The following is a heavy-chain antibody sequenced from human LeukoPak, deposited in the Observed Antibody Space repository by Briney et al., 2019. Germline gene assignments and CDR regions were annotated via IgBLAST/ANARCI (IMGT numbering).Heavy chain of an antibody. D-gene: IGHD3-22*01. J-gene: IGHJ4*02. Sequence: PGGSLRLSCAASGFTVSSNYMSWVRQAPGKGLEWVSVIYSGGSTYYADSVKGRFTISRDNSKNTLYLQMNSLRAEDAAVYYCARNYYDSSGFLYYFDYWGQGTLVTVSS. CDR2: IYSGGST. CDR1: GFTVSSNY. V-gene: IGHV3-53*05. CDR3: ARNYYDSSGFLYYFDY.